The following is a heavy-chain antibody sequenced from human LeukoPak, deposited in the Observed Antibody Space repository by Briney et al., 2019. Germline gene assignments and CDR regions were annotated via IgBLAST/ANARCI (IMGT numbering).Heavy chain of an antibody. CDR1: EFTFSNYG. J-gene: IGHJ4*02. CDR2: VRSDGNDK. D-gene: IGHD2-21*02. V-gene: IGHV3-30*02. Sequence: GGSLRLFCAASEFTFSNYGMHWVRQAPGKGLEWVTFVRSDGNDKYYADSVKGRFTISRDNSKNTLYLQMTSLRVEDTAIYYCATAGLDYWGQGSLVTVTS. CDR3: ATAGLDY.